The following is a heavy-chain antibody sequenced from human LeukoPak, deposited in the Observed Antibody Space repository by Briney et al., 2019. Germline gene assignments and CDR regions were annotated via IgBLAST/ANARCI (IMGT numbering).Heavy chain of an antibody. CDR2: INAGNGNT. Sequence: ASVKVSCTASGYTFTSYAMHWVRQAPGQRLEWMGWINAGNGNTKYSQKFQGRVTITRDTSASTAYMELSSLRSEDTAVYYCARARGYCSGGSCYPPLDYWGQGTLVTVSS. D-gene: IGHD2-15*01. V-gene: IGHV1-3*01. CDR1: GYTFTSYA. J-gene: IGHJ4*02. CDR3: ARARGYCSGGSCYPPLDY.